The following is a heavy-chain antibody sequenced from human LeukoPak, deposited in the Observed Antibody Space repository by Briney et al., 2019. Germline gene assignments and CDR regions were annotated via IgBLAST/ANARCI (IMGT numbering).Heavy chain of an antibody. Sequence: GESLKISCLGSGYSFTSYWIGWVRQMPGKGLEWMGIIYPGDSDTRYSPSFQGQVTISADKSISTAYLQWSSLKASDTAMYYCASRGVAAAGTDAFDIWGQGTMVTVSS. D-gene: IGHD6-13*01. CDR3: ASRGVAAAGTDAFDI. J-gene: IGHJ3*02. CDR1: GYSFTSYW. CDR2: IYPGDSDT. V-gene: IGHV5-51*01.